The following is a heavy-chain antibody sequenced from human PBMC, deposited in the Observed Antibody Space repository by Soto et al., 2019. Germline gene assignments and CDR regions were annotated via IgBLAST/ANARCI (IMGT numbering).Heavy chain of an antibody. Sequence: ASVKVSCKASGGTFSSYTISWVRQAPGQGLEWMGRIIPILGIANYAQKFQGRVTITADKSTSTAYMELSSLRSEDTAVYYCARDLGPYYYGSGTLLQHWGQGTLVTVSS. CDR1: GGTFSSYT. D-gene: IGHD3-10*01. J-gene: IGHJ1*01. CDR2: IIPILGIA. CDR3: ARDLGPYYYGSGTLLQH. V-gene: IGHV1-69*04.